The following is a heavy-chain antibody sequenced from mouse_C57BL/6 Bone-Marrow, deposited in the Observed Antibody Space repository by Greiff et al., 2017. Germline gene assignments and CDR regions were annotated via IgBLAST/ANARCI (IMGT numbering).Heavy chain of an antibody. CDR1: GYTFTDYE. Sequence: QVQLQQSGAELVRPGASVTLSCKASGYTFTDYEMHWVKQTPVHGLEWIGAIDPETGGTAYNQTFKGKAILTADNSSSTASMELRRLTAEDSAVYYCTRGPRFADWGQGTLVTVSA. CDR3: TRGPRFAD. J-gene: IGHJ3*01. CDR2: IDPETGGT. V-gene: IGHV1-15*01.